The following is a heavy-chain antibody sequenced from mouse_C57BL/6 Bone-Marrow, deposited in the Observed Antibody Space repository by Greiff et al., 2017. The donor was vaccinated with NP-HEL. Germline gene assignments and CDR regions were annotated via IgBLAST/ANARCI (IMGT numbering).Heavy chain of an antibody. D-gene: IGHD1-1*01. CDR1: GYTFTSYW. CDR2: IHPNSGST. CDR3: ARKNYYGSSFDY. Sequence: QVQLQQPGAELVKPGASVKLSCKASGYTFTSYWMHWVKQRPGQGLEWIGMIHPNSGSTNYNEKFKSKATLTVDKSSSTAYMQRSSLTSEDSAVYYCARKNYYGSSFDYWGQGTTLTVSS. J-gene: IGHJ2*01. V-gene: IGHV1-64*01.